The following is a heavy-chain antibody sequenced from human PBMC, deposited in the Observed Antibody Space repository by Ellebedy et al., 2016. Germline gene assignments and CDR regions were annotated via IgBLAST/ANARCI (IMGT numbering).Heavy chain of an antibody. CDR3: ASWFYPRGPAVIQYYFDY. D-gene: IGHD3-9*01. CDR1: GGSISSSNW. CDR2: IYHSGNT. J-gene: IGHJ4*02. Sequence: GSLRLSCAVSGGSISSSNWWSWVRQPPGKGLEWIGDIYHSGNTNYNPSLKSRVTISVDKSKNQFSLKLRSVTAADTAVYYCASWFYPRGPAVIQYYFDYWGQGTLVTVSS. V-gene: IGHV4-4*02.